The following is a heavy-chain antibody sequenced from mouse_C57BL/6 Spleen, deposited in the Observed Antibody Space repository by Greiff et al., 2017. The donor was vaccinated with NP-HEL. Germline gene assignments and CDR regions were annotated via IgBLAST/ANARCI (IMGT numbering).Heavy chain of an antibody. CDR2: IYPGSGST. J-gene: IGHJ1*03. CDR3: ARSEDLAGYFDV. CDR1: GYTFTSYW. V-gene: IGHV1-55*01. Sequence: QVQLQQSGAELVKPGASVKMSCKASGYTFTSYWITWVKQRPGQGLEWIGDIYPGSGSTNYNEKFKSKATLTVDTSSSTAYMQLSSLTSEDSAVYYCARSEDLAGYFDVWGTGTTVTVSS.